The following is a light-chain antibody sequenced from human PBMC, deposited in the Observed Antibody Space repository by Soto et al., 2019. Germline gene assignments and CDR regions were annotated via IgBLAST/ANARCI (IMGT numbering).Light chain of an antibody. J-gene: IGKJ2*01. V-gene: IGKV3-15*01. CDR3: QQYNNWPPYT. Sequence: MEKSTGTLTLTPWERATLACRASQSVSTNLAWYQQKPGQPPRLLIYGAYTRATDIPARFSGSGSGTEFTLTIIGLQSEDFAVYYCQQYNNWPPYTFGQGTLLEIK. CDR2: GAY. CDR1: QSVSTN.